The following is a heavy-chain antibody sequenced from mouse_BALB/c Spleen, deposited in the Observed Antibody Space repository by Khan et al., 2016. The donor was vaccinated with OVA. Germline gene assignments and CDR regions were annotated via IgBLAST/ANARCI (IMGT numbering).Heavy chain of an antibody. CDR2: IWGDGST. CDR3: AKFFYGGISDWYFDV. CDR1: GISLTSYG. Sequence: QVQLKESGPGLVAPSQSLSITCTVSGISLTSYGVTWVRQPPGKGLEWLGVIWGDGSTNYHSTLRSRLSISKDKSRSQVFLTLNSLQTDDTATYXCAKFFYGGISDWYFDVWGAGTTVTVAS. V-gene: IGHV2-3*01. D-gene: IGHD1-1*01. J-gene: IGHJ1*01.